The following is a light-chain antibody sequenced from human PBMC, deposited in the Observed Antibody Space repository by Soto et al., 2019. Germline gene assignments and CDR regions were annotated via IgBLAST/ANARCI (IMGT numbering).Light chain of an antibody. V-gene: IGKV3-15*01. J-gene: IGKJ4*01. CDR2: DAS. CDR1: QSVYTN. CDR3: QQYNNWPLT. Sequence: EIAMTQSPATLSVSPGERATLSCRASQSVYTNLAWYQQKPGQAPRLLIYDASTRATGIPARFSGSGSGTEFTVTISSLQSEDFAVYYCQQYNNWPLTFGGGTKVEIK.